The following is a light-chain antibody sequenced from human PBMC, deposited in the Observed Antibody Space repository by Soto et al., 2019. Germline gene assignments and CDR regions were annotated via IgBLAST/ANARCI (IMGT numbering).Light chain of an antibody. Sequence: EIVLTQSPGTLSLSPGERATFSCRASQSIDSAYLAWYQQKPGQAPRLLIYATSSRATGIPDRFSGSGSGTDFPLTISRLEPEDFAVYFCQQYDTSPRTFGQGTKVVIK. J-gene: IGKJ1*01. CDR3: QQYDTSPRT. CDR1: QSIDSAY. V-gene: IGKV3-20*01. CDR2: ATS.